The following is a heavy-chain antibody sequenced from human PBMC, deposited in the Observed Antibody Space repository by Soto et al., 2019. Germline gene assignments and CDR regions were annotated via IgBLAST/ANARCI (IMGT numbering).Heavy chain of an antibody. D-gene: IGHD2-15*01. CDR3: SRVGLGAAQGEGYCSGGSCYSGDFDY. CDR1: GGTFSSYA. J-gene: IGHJ4*02. CDR2: IIPIFGTA. V-gene: IGHV1-69*01. Sequence: QVQLVQSGAEVKKPGSSVKVSCKASGGTFSSYAISWVRQAPGQGLEWMGGIIPIFGTANYAQKFQGRVTITADDSTSTAYMELSSLRSEDTAVYYCSRVGLGAAQGEGYCSGGSCYSGDFDYWCQGTLVTVSS.